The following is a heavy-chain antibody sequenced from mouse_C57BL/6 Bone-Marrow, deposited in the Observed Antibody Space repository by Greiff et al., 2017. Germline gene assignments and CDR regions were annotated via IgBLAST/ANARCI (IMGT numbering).Heavy chain of an antibody. V-gene: IGHV1-64*01. D-gene: IGHD2-5*01. CDR2: IHPNSGST. Sequence: QVQLQQSGAELVKPGASVKLSCKASGYTFTSYWMHWVKQRPGQGLEWIGMIHPNSGSTNYNEKFKSKATLTVDKSSSTAYMQLSSLTSEDSAVYYCARGHYSNYDAMDYWGQGTSVTVSS. CDR1: GYTFTSYW. J-gene: IGHJ4*01. CDR3: ARGHYSNYDAMDY.